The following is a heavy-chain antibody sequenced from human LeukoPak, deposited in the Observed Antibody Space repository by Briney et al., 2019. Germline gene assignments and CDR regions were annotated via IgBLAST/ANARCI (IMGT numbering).Heavy chain of an antibody. J-gene: IGHJ4*02. CDR3: ARGLRYSSGWYAY. CDR1: GASISGYY. V-gene: IGHV4-59*12. CDR2: IYYSGST. Sequence: SETLSLTCTVSGASISGYYWSWIRQPPGKGLEWIGYIYYSGSTNYNPSPKSRVTISVDTSKNQFSLKLSSVTAADTAVYYCARGLRYSSGWYAYWGQGTLVTVSS. D-gene: IGHD6-19*01.